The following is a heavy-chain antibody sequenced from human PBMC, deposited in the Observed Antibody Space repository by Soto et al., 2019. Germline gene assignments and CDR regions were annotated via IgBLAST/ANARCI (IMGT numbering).Heavy chain of an antibody. Sequence: GGSLRLSCTASGFTFSTSAMSWVRQAPGRGLEWVSGISGSGAGTYYADSVKGRFTISRDNSKNTLYLQMSGLRAEDAAVYYCAKGTTVFGAVISFDYYYGMYVWGQGTPVTVSS. J-gene: IGHJ6*02. CDR2: ISGSGAGT. D-gene: IGHD3-3*01. CDR1: GFTFSTSA. V-gene: IGHV3-23*01. CDR3: AKGTTVFGAVISFDYYYGMYV.